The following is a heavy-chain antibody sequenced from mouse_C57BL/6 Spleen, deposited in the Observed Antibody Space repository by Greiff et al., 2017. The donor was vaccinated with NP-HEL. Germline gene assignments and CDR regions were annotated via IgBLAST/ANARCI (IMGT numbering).Heavy chain of an antibody. CDR1: GYTFTSYW. CDR2: LDPNSGGT. CDR3: ARNYYGSSYIPYFDC. J-gene: IGHJ2*01. Sequence: VQLQESGAELVKPGATVKLSCKASGYTFTSYWMHWVKQRPGRGLVWIGRLDPNSGGTKYNEKFKSKATLTVDKPSSTAYMQLSSLTSEDSAVYYCARNYYGSSYIPYFDCWGQGTTLTVSS. D-gene: IGHD1-1*01. V-gene: IGHV1-72*01.